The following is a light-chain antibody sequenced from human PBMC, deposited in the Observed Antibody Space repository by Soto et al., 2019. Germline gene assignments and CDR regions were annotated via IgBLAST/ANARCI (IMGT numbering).Light chain of an antibody. J-gene: IGKJ1*01. V-gene: IGKV1-5*01. CDR2: DVS. Sequence: DIQMTQSPSNLSASVGDRGDITCRACDNIAPWVAWHQQKPGKAHKIMIYDVSALKRGVQQRFSGSGSGTEFTLTIRSMQPGDFATYYCQPYNTYQWTLG. CDR3: QPYNTYQWT. CDR1: DNIAPW.